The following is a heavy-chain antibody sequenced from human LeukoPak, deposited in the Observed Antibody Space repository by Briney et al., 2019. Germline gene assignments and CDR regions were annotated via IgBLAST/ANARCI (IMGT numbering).Heavy chain of an antibody. CDR2: IYHTGST. J-gene: IGHJ4*02. Sequence: SETLSLTCGVSGYSISRGYYWAWIRQPPGKGLEWIGTIYHTGSTYYNPSLESRVTISVDTSKNEFSLNLNSVTAADTAVYYCARAGWIITSGIDHWGQGALVTVSS. CDR3: ARAGWIITSGIDH. D-gene: IGHD3-10*01. V-gene: IGHV4-38-2*01. CDR1: GYSISRGYY.